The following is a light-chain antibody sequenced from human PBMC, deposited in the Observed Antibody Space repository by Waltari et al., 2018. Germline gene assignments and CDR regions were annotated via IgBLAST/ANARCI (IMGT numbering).Light chain of an antibody. J-gene: IGKJ1*01. CDR2: DAS. V-gene: IGKV1-5*01. CDR3: QQYNSFFRT. Sequence: DIQMTQSPSTLSASVGARVTITCRASHSISGRLAWYQQKAGKAPKLLIFDASKLETGVPSRFSGSGFGTEFALTISGLQPDDFATYYCQQYNSFFRTFGQGTKVEIK. CDR1: HSISGR.